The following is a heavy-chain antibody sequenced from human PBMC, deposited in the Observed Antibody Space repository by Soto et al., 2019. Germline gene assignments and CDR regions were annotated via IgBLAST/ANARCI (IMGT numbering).Heavy chain of an antibody. CDR1: GFTFSSYG. V-gene: IGHV3-30*18. D-gene: IGHD2-2*01. CDR3: AKDGLGYCSSPSCWVDP. CDR2: ISYDGSNK. Sequence: QVQLVESGGGVVQPGRSLRLSCAASGFTFSSYGMHWVRQAPGKGLEWVAVISYDGSNKYYADYVKGRFTISRDNSKNTLYLQMNGLRADDTAVYYCAKDGLGYCSSPSCWVDPWGQGTLVAVSA. J-gene: IGHJ5*02.